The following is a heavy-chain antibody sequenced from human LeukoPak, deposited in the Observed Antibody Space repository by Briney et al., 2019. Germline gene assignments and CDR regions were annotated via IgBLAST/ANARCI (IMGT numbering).Heavy chain of an antibody. J-gene: IGHJ4*02. D-gene: IGHD6-13*01. CDR2: IYYSGST. CDR1: GFTFSSYW. CDR3: ARIPIAAAVLLDY. Sequence: GSLRLSCAASGFTFSSYWMHWVRQAPGKGLEWIGSIYYSGSTYYNPSLKSRVTISVDTTKNQFSLKVSSVTAADTAVYYCARIPIAAAVLLDYWGQGTLVTVSS. V-gene: IGHV4-39*07.